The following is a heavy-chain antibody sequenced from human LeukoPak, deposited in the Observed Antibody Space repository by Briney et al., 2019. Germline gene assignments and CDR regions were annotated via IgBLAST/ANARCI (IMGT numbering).Heavy chain of an antibody. D-gene: IGHD4/OR15-4a*01. CDR2: MREDGGEI. CDR1: GFTFTSYT. CDR3: ARGGARWFDS. V-gene: IGHV3-7*01. J-gene: IGHJ5*01. Sequence: GGSLRLSCAASGFTFTSYTMSWVRQAPGKGLEWVASMREDGGEIYYEDSVRGRFTISRDNAKNSLYLQMDSLRADDTAVYYCARGGARWFDSWGLGTLVTVSS.